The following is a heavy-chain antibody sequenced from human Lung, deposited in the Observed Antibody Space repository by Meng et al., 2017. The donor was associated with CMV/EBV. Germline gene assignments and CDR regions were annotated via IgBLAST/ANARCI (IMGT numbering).Heavy chain of an antibody. D-gene: IGHD6-19*01. CDR3: ASFPPPGKQWLVTDY. CDR2: IYHSGST. V-gene: IGHV4-4*02. CDR1: GGSISSSNW. J-gene: IGHJ4*02. Sequence: HVQLKAAGPGLVKPSGTPSLPCAVSGGSISSSNWWSWVRQPPGKGLEWIGEIYHSGSTNYNPSLKSRVSISVDKSKNQFSRKLSSVTAADTAVYYCASFPPPGKQWLVTDYWGQGTLVTVSS.